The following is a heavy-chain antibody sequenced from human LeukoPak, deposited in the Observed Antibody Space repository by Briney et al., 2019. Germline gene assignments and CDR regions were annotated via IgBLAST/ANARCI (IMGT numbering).Heavy chain of an antibody. D-gene: IGHD3-22*01. Sequence: ASVKVSCKASGYTFTSYGISWVRQAPGQGLEWMGWISAYNGNTNYAQKLQGRVTMTTDTSTSTAYMELRSLRSDDTAVYYCERVPNYYDSSGSIDYWGQGTLVTVSS. J-gene: IGHJ4*02. CDR3: ERVPNYYDSSGSIDY. CDR1: GYTFTSYG. CDR2: ISAYNGNT. V-gene: IGHV1-18*01.